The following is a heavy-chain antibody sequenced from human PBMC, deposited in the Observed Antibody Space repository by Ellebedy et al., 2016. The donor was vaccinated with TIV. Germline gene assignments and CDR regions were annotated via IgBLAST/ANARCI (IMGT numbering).Heavy chain of an antibody. Sequence: WGSLRLSXAASGFTFSDYYMDWVRQAPGKGLEWVSYISGSGGTIYYADSVQGRFTISRDNAKNSLYLQMYSLRDEDTAVYYCARDRYCSSISCYLDPVYSYGMDVWGRGTTVTVSS. CDR2: ISGSGGTI. CDR3: ARDRYCSSISCYLDPVYSYGMDV. J-gene: IGHJ6*02. D-gene: IGHD2-2*01. V-gene: IGHV3-11*04. CDR1: GFTFSDYY.